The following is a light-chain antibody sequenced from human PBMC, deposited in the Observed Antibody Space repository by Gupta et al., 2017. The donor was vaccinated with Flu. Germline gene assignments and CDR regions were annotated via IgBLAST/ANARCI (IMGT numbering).Light chain of an antibody. Sequence: QSALTQPASVSGSPGQSIIVSCTGTTSDIGAYNYVSWYQQHPGKAPKLLIYEVTHRPSGVSNRFSGSKSGNTASLTISGLQAEDEADYFCSSYSGSITLLFGGGTKLTVL. CDR1: TSDIGAYNY. J-gene: IGLJ3*02. V-gene: IGLV2-14*01. CDR3: SSYSGSITLL. CDR2: EVT.